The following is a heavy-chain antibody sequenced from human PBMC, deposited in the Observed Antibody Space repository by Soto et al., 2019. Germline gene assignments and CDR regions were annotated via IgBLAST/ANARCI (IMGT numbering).Heavy chain of an antibody. Sequence: ASVKVSCKASGYTFTSYDINWVRQATGQGLEWMGWMNPNSGNTGYAQKFQGRVTMTRNTSISTAYMELSSLRSEDTAVYYCARVVAATYRDDFDYSGQGTLVTVSS. D-gene: IGHD2-15*01. V-gene: IGHV1-8*01. CDR3: ARVVAATYRDDFDY. CDR1: GYTFTSYD. CDR2: MNPNSGNT. J-gene: IGHJ4*02.